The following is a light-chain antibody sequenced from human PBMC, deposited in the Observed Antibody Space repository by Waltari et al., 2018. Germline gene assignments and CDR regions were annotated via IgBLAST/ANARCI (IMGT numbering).Light chain of an antibody. CDR1: QSISSY. V-gene: IGKV1-39*01. J-gene: IGKJ2*01. CDR3: QQSYSTPYL. Sequence: DIQMTQSPSSLSASVGDRVTITCRASQSISSYLNWYQQKPGKAPKLLIYAASSLQSVVPSSFSGSGSGTDFTLTISSLQPEDFATYYCQQSYSTPYLFGQGTKLEIK. CDR2: AAS.